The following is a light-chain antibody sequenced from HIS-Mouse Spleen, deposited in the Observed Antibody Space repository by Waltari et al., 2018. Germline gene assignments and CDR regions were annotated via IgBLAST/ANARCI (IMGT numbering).Light chain of an antibody. V-gene: IGKV3-15*01. CDR2: GAS. CDR3: QQYNNWPPGKFT. J-gene: IGKJ3*01. CDR1: QSVSSN. Sequence: EIVMTQSPATLSVSPGERATLSCRASQSVSSNLAWYQQKPGQAPRLLIYGASTRATGIPARFIGSGSGTEFTLTISSMQSEDFAVYYCQQYNNWPPGKFTFGPGTKVDIK.